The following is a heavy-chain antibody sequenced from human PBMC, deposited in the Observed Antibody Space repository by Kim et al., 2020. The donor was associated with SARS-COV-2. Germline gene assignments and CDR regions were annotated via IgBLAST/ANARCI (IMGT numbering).Heavy chain of an antibody. Sequence: AQKCQGRVTMTRDTSPSTCYMELSSLRSEDTAVYYCARDQVGQLGPDFDYWGQGTLVTVSS. D-gene: IGHD6-6*01. J-gene: IGHJ4*02. CDR3: ARDQVGQLGPDFDY. V-gene: IGHV1-46*01.